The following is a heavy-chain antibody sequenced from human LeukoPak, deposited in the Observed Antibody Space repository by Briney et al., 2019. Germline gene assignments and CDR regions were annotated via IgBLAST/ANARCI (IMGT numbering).Heavy chain of an antibody. Sequence: ASVKVSCKASGYTSTSYDINWVRQATGQGLEWMGWMNPNSGNTGYAQKFQGRVTMTRNTSISTAYMELSSLRSEDTAVYYCAGFYYDILTGYSHGMDVWGQGTTVTVSS. D-gene: IGHD3-9*01. V-gene: IGHV1-8*01. CDR1: GYTSTSYD. CDR3: AGFYYDILTGYSHGMDV. CDR2: MNPNSGNT. J-gene: IGHJ6*02.